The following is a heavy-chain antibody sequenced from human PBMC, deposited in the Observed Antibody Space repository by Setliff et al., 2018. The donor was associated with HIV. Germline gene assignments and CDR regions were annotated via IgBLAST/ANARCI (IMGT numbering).Heavy chain of an antibody. J-gene: IGHJ3*02. CDR1: GYTLTELS. V-gene: IGHV1-24*01. CDR3: ARDGGYSGHQWFGDAFDI. Sequence: ASVKVSCKVSGYTLTELSRHWVRQAPGKGLEWMGGLDPKDGKTMYAQKFQGRVTMTEDTSTDTAHMELRSLRSEDTAVYFCARDGGYSGHQWFGDAFDIWGQGTMVTVSS. D-gene: IGHD5-12*01. CDR2: LDPKDGKT.